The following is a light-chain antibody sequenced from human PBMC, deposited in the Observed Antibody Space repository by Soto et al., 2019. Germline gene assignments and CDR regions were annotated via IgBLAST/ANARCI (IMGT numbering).Light chain of an antibody. CDR3: QQYGSPCT. CDR2: GAS. CDR1: QSVSSSY. J-gene: IGKJ2*01. Sequence: EIVLTQSPGTLSLSPGERATLSCRASQSVSSSYLAWYQQKPGQAPRLLIYGASSRATGIPDRFGGSGSGTDFTLTISRLEPEDFAVYYCQQYGSPCTFGQGTKLEIK. V-gene: IGKV3-20*01.